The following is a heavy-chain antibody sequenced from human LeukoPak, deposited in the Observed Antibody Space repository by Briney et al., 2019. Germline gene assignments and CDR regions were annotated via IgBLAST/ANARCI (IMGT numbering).Heavy chain of an antibody. Sequence: SETLSLTCTVSNASISSSSYYWGWIRQPPGKGLEWIGSISYSGSTYYNPSLRSRVTISLDTSKNQFSLRVNSVTAADTAVYYCARRTTVTPNWFDPWGQGTLVTVSS. CDR1: NASISSSSYY. J-gene: IGHJ5*02. D-gene: IGHD4-17*01. CDR2: ISYSGST. CDR3: ARRTTVTPNWFDP. V-gene: IGHV4-39*07.